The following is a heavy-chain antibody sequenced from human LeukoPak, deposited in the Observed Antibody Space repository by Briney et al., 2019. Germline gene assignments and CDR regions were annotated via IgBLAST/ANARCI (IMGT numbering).Heavy chain of an antibody. CDR3: ARRRDLYSGSYYPFDY. J-gene: IGHJ4*02. V-gene: IGHV5-51*01. CDR1: GYSFTSYW. Sequence: PGESLKISCKGSGYSFTSYWIGWVRQMPGKGLEWMGIIYPGDSDTRYSPSFQGQVTISADKSISTAYLQWSSLKASDTAMYYCARRRDLYSGSYYPFDYWGQGTLVTVSS. CDR2: IYPGDSDT. D-gene: IGHD1-26*01.